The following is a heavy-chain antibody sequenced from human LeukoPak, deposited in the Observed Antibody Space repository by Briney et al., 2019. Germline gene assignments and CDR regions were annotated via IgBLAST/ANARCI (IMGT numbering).Heavy chain of an antibody. CDR3: ETCQYYYGSGTYYPGGY. CDR2: IYPGDSDT. J-gene: IGHJ4*02. CDR1: GYSFTSYW. Sequence: GESLKISCKGSGYSFTSYWIGWVRQMPGKGLEWMGIIYPGDSDTRYSPSFQGQVTISADKSISTAYLQWSSLKASDTAMYYCETCQYYYGSGTYYPGGYWGQGTLVTVSS. V-gene: IGHV5-51*01. D-gene: IGHD3-10*01.